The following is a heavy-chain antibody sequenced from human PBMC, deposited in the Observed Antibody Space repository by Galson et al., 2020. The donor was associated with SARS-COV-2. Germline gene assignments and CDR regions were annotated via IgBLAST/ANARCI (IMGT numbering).Heavy chain of an antibody. CDR2: LSWNSDTI. CDR3: AKDRDHMIVPAANYFDF. D-gene: IGHD2-2*01. J-gene: IGHJ4*02. CDR1: GFTFDDYA. Sequence: GGSLRLSCAASGFTFDDYAMHWVRQAPGKGLEWVSGLSWNSDTIVYADSVKGRFTISRDNARNSLYLQMNSLRAEDTALYYCAKDRDHMIVPAANYFDFWGQGTLVTVSS. V-gene: IGHV3-9*01.